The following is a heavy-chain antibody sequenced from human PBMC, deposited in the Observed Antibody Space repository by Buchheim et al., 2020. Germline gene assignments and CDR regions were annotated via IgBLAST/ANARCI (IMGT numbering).Heavy chain of an antibody. J-gene: IGHJ3*02. V-gene: IGHV4-39*07. Sequence: QLQLQESGPGLVKPSETLSLTCTVSGGSISSTSYYWGWIRQPPGKGLEWIGSIYYSGSTYYNPALKSRVTISVDTYKNQYFLKLSSVTAADTAVYSCARVTVTTTNAFDIWGQGT. CDR1: GGSISSTSYY. CDR3: ARVTVTTTNAFDI. D-gene: IGHD3-22*01. CDR2: IYYSGST.